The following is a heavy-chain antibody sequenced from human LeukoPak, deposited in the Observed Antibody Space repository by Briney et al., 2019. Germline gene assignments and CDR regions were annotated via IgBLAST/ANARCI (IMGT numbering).Heavy chain of an antibody. J-gene: IGHJ4*02. CDR3: ARGIVGIAAAGYFDY. CDR1: GGSFSGYY. CDR2: INHSGST. V-gene: IGHV4-34*01. Sequence: SETLSLTCAVYGGSFSGYYWSWIRQPPGKGLEWIGEINHSGSTNYNPSLKSRVTISVDTSKNQFSLKLSSVTAADTAVYYCARGIVGIAAAGYFDYWGQGTLVTVSP. D-gene: IGHD6-13*01.